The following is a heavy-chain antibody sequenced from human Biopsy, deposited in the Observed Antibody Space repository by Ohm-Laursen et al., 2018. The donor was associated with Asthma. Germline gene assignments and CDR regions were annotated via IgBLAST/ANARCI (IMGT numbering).Heavy chain of an antibody. D-gene: IGHD2/OR15-2a*01. J-gene: IGHJ4*01. CDR2: IVFASGAT. CDR3: AAGRTSLQGESLI. Sequence: VKVSCNASGVALSGYTFEWVRQARGLGLEWIAWIVFASGATNYAQNFQDRLTVTRDMSAGSVSMELRGLSSTDTAVYYCAAGRTSLQGESLIWGQGTLVSVSS. CDR1: GVALSGYT. V-gene: IGHV1-58*01.